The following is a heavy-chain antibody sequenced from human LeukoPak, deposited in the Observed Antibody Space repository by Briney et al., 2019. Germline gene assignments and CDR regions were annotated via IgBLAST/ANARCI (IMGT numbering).Heavy chain of an antibody. V-gene: IGHV3-49*03. CDR1: GFSFGDHV. Sequence: GGSLRLSCTTSGFSFGDHVLSWFRQAPGKGPEWVGIIRRNDFGGTTEYAASVKGRFTISRDVSKSIAYLQMNSLKPEDTATYFCTRDWGITSAGPDYWGQGSLVTVSS. CDR2: IRRNDFGGTT. D-gene: IGHD6-13*01. CDR3: TRDWGITSAGPDY. J-gene: IGHJ4*02.